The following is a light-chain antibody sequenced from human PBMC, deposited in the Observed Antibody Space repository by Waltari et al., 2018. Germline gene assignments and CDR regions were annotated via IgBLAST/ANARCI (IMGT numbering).Light chain of an antibody. CDR2: WAS. J-gene: IGKJ3*01. CDR1: QNIMYSSNNQNF. CDR3: QQYFVTPFT. V-gene: IGKV4-1*01. Sequence: DIVMTQSPDSLAVSLGERATINCRSSQNIMYSSNNQNFLAWYQQKPGQPPTLLIYWASTRQSAVPDRFTGSWSGTDFTLTISSLQPEDVATYYCQQYFVTPFTFGPGTKVEVK.